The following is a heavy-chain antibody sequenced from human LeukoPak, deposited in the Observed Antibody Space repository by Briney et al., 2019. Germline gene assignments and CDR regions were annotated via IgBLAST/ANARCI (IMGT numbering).Heavy chain of an antibody. D-gene: IGHD3-22*01. J-gene: IGHJ2*01. CDR1: GFTDSSNY. CDR3: ARDRRYYDSSGYYFHWYFDL. CDR2: IYSGVST. V-gene: IGHV3-53*01. Sequence: GGSLRLSCAASGFTDSSNYMSWVRQAPGKGLEWVSVIYSGVSTYYADSVKGRFTISRDNSKNTLYLQMNSLRAEDTALYYCARDRRYYDSSGYYFHWYFDLWGRGTLVTVSS.